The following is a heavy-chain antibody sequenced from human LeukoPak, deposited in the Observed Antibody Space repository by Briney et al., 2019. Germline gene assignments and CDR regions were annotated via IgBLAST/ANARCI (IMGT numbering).Heavy chain of an antibody. Sequence: SETLSLTCTVSGGSISSSSYYWGWIRQPPGKGLEWIGSIYYSGSTYYNPSLKSRVTISVDTSKNQFSLKLSSVTAADTAVYYCARACTSSRQSSPYYFDYWGQGTRVTVSS. J-gene: IGHJ4*02. CDR1: GGSISSSSYY. D-gene: IGHD6-13*01. CDR3: ARACTSSRQSSPYYFDY. CDR2: IYYSGST. V-gene: IGHV4-39*07.